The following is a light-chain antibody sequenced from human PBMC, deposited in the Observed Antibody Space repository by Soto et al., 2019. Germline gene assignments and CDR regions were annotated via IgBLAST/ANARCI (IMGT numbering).Light chain of an antibody. Sequence: QSVLTQPPSASGTPGQRVTISCSGSSTNIGSNYVYWYQQLPGTAPKLLIYRNNQRPSGVPDRISGSKSGTSASLAISGLRSEVEADYYCAAWDDSLSSVVFGGGTKLTVL. CDR1: STNIGSNY. CDR2: RNN. J-gene: IGLJ2*01. V-gene: IGLV1-47*01. CDR3: AAWDDSLSSVV.